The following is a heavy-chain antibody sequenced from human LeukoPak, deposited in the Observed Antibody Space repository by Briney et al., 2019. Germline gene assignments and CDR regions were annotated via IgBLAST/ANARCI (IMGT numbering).Heavy chain of an antibody. Sequence: PGRSLRLSCAASGFTFDDYAMHWVRQAPGKGLEWVSGISWNSGSIGYADSVKGRFTISRDNAKNSLYLQMNSLRAEDTALYYCAKSNYNGSGSYFGPFDYWGQGTLVTVSS. CDR1: GFTFDDYA. V-gene: IGHV3-9*01. CDR2: ISWNSGSI. CDR3: AKSNYNGSGSYFGPFDY. J-gene: IGHJ4*02. D-gene: IGHD3-10*01.